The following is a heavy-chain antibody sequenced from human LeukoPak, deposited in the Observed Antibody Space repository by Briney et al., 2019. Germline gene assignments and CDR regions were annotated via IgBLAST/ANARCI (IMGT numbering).Heavy chain of an antibody. J-gene: IGHJ4*02. Sequence: GASVKVSCKASGYTFTSYGFIWVRQAPGQRLGWMGWISEYTGNTNYAQKLQGRVAMTTGTSTNTAYMELRSLRSDDTAVYYCASCLRSTSCLNDLDYWGQGTLVTVSS. CDR3: ASCLRSTSCLNDLDY. CDR2: ISEYTGNT. D-gene: IGHD2-2*01. CDR1: GYTFTSYG. V-gene: IGHV1-18*01.